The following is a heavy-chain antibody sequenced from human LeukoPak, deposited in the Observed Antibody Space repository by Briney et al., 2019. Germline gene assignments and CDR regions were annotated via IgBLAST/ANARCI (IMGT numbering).Heavy chain of an antibody. D-gene: IGHD5-18*01. J-gene: IGHJ6*03. Sequence: GGSLRLSCAASGFTFSSYAMSWVRQAPGKGLEWVSAISGGGGSTYYADSVKGRFTISRDNSKNTLYLQMNSLRAEDTAVYYCAKNSGYSYGYYYYYYMDVWGKGTTVTVSS. CDR1: GFTFSSYA. V-gene: IGHV3-23*01. CDR2: ISGGGGST. CDR3: AKNSGYSYGYYYYYYMDV.